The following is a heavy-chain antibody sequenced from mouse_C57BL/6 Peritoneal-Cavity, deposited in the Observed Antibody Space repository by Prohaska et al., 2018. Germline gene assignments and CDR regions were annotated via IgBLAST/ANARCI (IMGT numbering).Heavy chain of an antibody. D-gene: IGHD2-1*01. J-gene: IGHJ1*03. CDR2: INSDGSAI. V-gene: IGHV11-2*01. Sequence: EVQLLETGGGLVQPGGSRGLSCEGSGFTFSGFWMSWVRQTPGKTLEWIGDINSDGSAINYAKSIKDRLTIFRDNDKSTLYLEMSNVRSEDTATYFCMRYGNYWYFDVWGTGTTVTVSS. CDR1: GFTFSGFW. CDR3: MRYGNYWYFDV.